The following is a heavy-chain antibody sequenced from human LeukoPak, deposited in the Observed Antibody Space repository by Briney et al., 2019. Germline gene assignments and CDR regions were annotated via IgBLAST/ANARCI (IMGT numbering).Heavy chain of an antibody. CDR3: ATDRLEIYALHI. D-gene: IGHD1-1*01. CDR1: GYSLSDLS. CDR2: FEPEEGEHGET. J-gene: IGHJ3*02. Sequence: GASVNVSCRVSGYSLSDLSIHWVRHVLGKGLEWMGGFEPEEGEHGETIYAQKFEGRLTLTEDTATDTAYMELVSLTSADTAVYYCATDRLEIYALHIWGQGTVVTVSS. V-gene: IGHV1-24*01.